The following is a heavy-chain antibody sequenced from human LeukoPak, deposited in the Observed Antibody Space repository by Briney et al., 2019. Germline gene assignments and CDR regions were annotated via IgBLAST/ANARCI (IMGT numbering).Heavy chain of an antibody. V-gene: IGHV4-59*11. Sequence: SETLSLTCTVSGGSISSHCWSWIWQPPGKGLEWIGYIYYSGSTNYNPSLKSRVTISVDTSKNQFSLKLSSVTAADTAVYYCARDSAAEGYYYMDVWGKGTTVTVSS. J-gene: IGHJ6*03. CDR1: GGSISSHC. CDR3: ARDSAAEGYYYMDV. CDR2: IYYSGST. D-gene: IGHD6-25*01.